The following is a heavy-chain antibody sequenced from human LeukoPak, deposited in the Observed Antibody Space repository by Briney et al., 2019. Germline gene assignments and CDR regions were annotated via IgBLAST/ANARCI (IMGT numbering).Heavy chain of an antibody. CDR1: GFDFSDYT. V-gene: IGHV3-21*01. J-gene: IGHJ4*02. D-gene: IGHD3-10*01. CDR2: ISSNGRYI. CDR3: ARDGMGSYDY. Sequence: PGGSLRLSCAASGFDFSDYTINWVRQAPGKGLEWVSSISSNGRYIYYADSVKGRFTISRDNAKNSVYLQMNSLRAEDTAVYYCARDGMGSYDYWGQGTLVTVSS.